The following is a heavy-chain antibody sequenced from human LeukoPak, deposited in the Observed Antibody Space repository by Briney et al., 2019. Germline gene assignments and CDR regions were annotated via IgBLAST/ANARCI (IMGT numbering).Heavy chain of an antibody. CDR1: GFTFSSYS. CDR3: ARGYYDFWSGYYEGGMDV. J-gene: IGHJ6*02. D-gene: IGHD3-3*01. V-gene: IGHV3-21*01. CDR2: ISSSSSYI. Sequence: PGGSLRLSRAASGFTFSSYSMNWVRQAPGKGLEWVSSISSSSSYIYYADSVKGRFTISRDNAKNSLYLQMNSLRAEDTAVYYCARGYYDFWSGYYEGGMDVWGQGTTVTVSS.